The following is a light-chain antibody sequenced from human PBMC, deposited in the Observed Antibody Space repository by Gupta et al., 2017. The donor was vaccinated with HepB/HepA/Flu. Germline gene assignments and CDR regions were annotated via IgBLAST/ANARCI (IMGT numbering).Light chain of an antibody. Sequence: EIVLTQSPGTLSLSPGERATLSCRASQSVSSSYLAWYQQKPGQAPRLLFYCASSRATGIPDMLSGSGSGTDFTLTISRLEPEDFAVYYCQQYGSSLITFGQGTRLEI. V-gene: IGKV3-20*01. J-gene: IGKJ5*01. CDR3: QQYGSSLIT. CDR2: CAS. CDR1: QSVSSSY.